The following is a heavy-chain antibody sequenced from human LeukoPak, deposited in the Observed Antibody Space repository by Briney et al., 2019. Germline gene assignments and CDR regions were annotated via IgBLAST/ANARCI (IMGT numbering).Heavy chain of an antibody. Sequence: PGGSLRLSCAASGLTFSSYAMSWVRQAPGKGLEWVSAISGSGVGTYYADSVKGRFTISRDNSKNTLYLQMNSLRAEDSAVYYCAKDKKVGVTPYFDYWGQGTLVTVSS. CDR1: GLTFSSYA. CDR2: ISGSGVGT. J-gene: IGHJ4*02. CDR3: AKDKKVGVTPYFDY. V-gene: IGHV3-23*01. D-gene: IGHD1-26*01.